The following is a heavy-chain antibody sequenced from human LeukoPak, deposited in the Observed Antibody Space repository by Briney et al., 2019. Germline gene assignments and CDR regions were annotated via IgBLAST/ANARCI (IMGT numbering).Heavy chain of an antibody. J-gene: IGHJ4*02. V-gene: IGHV4-31*02. D-gene: IGHD5-24*01. Sequence: LRLSCAASGFTFSTYGMNWVRQAPGKGLEWIGYIYYGGSTYHTTHYNPSLKTRTIISVDTSKSQFSLRLSSVTAADTAVYYCARDRDGYGHFDYWGQGTLVTVSS. CDR1: GFTFSTYG. CDR3: ARDRDGYGHFDY. CDR2: IYYGGST.